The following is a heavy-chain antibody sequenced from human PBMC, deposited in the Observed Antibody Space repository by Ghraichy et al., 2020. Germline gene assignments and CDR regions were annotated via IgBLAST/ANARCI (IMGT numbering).Heavy chain of an antibody. J-gene: IGHJ4*02. D-gene: IGHD3-22*01. CDR3: ARDREYYYDSSGYVY. CDR1: GYTFTSYG. Sequence: ASVKVSCKASGYTFTSYGISWVRQAPGQGLEWMGWISAYNGNTNYAQKLQGRVTMTTDTSTSTAYMELRSLRSDDTAVYYCARDREYYYDSSGYVYWGQGTLVTVSS. V-gene: IGHV1-18*01. CDR2: ISAYNGNT.